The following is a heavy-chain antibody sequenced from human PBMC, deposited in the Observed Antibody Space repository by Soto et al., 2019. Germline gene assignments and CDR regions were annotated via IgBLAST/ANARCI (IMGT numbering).Heavy chain of an antibody. Sequence: GGSLRLSCAASGFTFSSYAMSWVRQAPGKGLEWVSAISVSGGSTYYADSVKGRFTISRDNSKNTFYLQMNSLRAEDTALYYCAKDIRGGYSGYDYVRFDYWGQGTLVTVSS. D-gene: IGHD5-12*01. CDR2: ISVSGGST. J-gene: IGHJ4*02. V-gene: IGHV3-23*01. CDR1: GFTFSSYA. CDR3: AKDIRGGYSGYDYVRFDY.